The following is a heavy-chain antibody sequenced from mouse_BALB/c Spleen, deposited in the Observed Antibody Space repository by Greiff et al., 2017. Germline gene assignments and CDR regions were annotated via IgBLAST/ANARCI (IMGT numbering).Heavy chain of an antibody. CDR2: IRLKSNNYAT. CDR1: GFTFSNYW. Sequence: DVQLVESGGGLVQPGGSMKLSCVASGFTFSNYWMNWVRQSPEKGLEWVAEIRLKSNNYATHYAESVKGRFTISRDDSKSSVYLQMNNLRAEDTGIYYCTRGVYYGNFWYFDVWGAGTTVTVSS. CDR3: TRGVYYGNFWYFDV. D-gene: IGHD2-1*01. V-gene: IGHV6-6*02. J-gene: IGHJ1*01.